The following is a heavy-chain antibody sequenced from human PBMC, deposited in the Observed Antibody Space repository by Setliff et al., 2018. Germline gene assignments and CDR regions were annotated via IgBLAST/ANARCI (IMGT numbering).Heavy chain of an antibody. Sequence: SETLSLTCTVSGYSISSGYYWGWIRQPPGKGLEWIGNMYHSGSVYYNPSLKSRVTISVDTSKNQFSLKVTSVTAADTAVYYCATEKFPGDWGDYWGQGTLVTVSS. CDR3: ATEKFPGDWGDY. J-gene: IGHJ4*02. CDR1: GYSISSGYY. D-gene: IGHD2-21*01. CDR2: MYHSGSV. V-gene: IGHV4-38-2*02.